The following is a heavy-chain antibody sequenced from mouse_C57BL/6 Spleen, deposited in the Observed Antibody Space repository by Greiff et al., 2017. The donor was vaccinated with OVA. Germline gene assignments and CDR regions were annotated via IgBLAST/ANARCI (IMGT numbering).Heavy chain of an antibody. V-gene: IGHV1-15*01. CDR1: GYTFTDYE. D-gene: IGHD2-4*01. J-gene: IGHJ2*01. CDR3: TKERGDDYDY. CDR2: IDPETGGT. Sequence: VQLVESGAELVRPGASVTLSCKASGYTFTDYEMHWVKQTPVHGLEWIGAIDPETGGTAYNQKFKGKAILTADKSSSTAYMELRSLTSEDSAGYCCTKERGDDYDYWGQGTTLTVSS.